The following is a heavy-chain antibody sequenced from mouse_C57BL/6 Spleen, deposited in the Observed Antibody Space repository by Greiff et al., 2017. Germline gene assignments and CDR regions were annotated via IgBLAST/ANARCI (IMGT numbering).Heavy chain of an antibody. Sequence: VKLVESGPELVKPGASVKLSCKASGYTFTSYDINWVKQRPGQGLEWIGWIYPRDGSTKYNEKFKGKATLTVDTSSSTAYMELHSLTSEDSAVYFCARGGELDYWGQGTTLTVSS. V-gene: IGHV1-85*01. CDR3: ARGGELDY. CDR2: IYPRDGST. D-gene: IGHD1-3*01. CDR1: GYTFTSYD. J-gene: IGHJ2*01.